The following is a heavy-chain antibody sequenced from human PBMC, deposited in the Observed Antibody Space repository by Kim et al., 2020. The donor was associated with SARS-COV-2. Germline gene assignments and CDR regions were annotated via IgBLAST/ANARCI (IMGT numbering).Heavy chain of an antibody. D-gene: IGHD3-10*01. V-gene: IGHV3-23*01. Sequence: ADSVQGRFTISRDNSKNTLYLQMNSLRAEDTAVYYCGNFGELLYYYGMDVWGQGTTVTVSS. J-gene: IGHJ6*02. CDR3: GNFGELLYYYGMDV.